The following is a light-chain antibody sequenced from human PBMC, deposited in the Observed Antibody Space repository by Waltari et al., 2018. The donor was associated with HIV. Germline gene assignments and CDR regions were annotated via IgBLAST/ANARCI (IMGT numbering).Light chain of an antibody. CDR2: YDD. CDR1: SSNIGNNA. V-gene: IGLV1-36*01. J-gene: IGLJ1*01. CDR3: AAWDDSLNGYV. Sequence: QSVLTQPPSVSEAPRQRVTISCSGSSSNIGNNAGNWYQHLPGKAPKLLIYYDDLLPSGVSDRFSGSKSGTSASLAISGLQSEDDADYYCAAWDDSLNGYVFGTGTKVTVL.